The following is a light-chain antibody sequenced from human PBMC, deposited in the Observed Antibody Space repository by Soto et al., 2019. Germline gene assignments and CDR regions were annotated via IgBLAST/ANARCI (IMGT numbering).Light chain of an antibody. CDR2: AAS. CDR1: QSISSY. V-gene: IGKV1-39*01. J-gene: IGKJ5*01. CDR3: QQSYSTPIT. Sequence: DIKVAESINSLYLSLLLIITNTCRASQSISSYLNWYQQKPGKAPKLLIYAASSLQSGVPSRFSGSGSGTDFTLSISSLQPEDFATYYCQQSYSTPITFGQGTRLEIK.